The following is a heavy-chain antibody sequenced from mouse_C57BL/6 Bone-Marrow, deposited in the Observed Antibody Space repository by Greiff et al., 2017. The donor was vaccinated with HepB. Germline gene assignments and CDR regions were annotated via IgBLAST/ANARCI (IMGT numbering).Heavy chain of an antibody. CDR2: IDPSDSET. Sequence: VQLQQPGAELVRPGSSVKLSCKASGYTFTSYWMHWVKQRPIQGLEWIGNIDPSDSETHYNQKFKDKATLTVDKSSSTAYMQLSSLTSEDSAVYCCAAYGSCEGFAYWGRGTLITVSA. D-gene: IGHD1-1*02. J-gene: IGHJ3*01. V-gene: IGHV1-52*01. CDR3: AAYGSCEGFAY. CDR1: GYTFTSYW.